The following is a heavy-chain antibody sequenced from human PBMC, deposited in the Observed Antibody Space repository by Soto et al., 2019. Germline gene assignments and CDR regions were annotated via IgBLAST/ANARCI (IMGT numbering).Heavy chain of an antibody. CDR1: GFTFSGSA. V-gene: IGHV3-73*02. J-gene: IGHJ6*02. Sequence: EVQLVESGGGLVQPGGSLKLSCAASGFTFSGSAMHWVRQASGKGLEWVGRIRSKANSYATAYAASVKGRFTISRDESKNTAYLQMNSLKTEDTAVYYCTHGGGSYPYGMDVWGQGTTVTVSS. CDR3: THGGGSYPYGMDV. D-gene: IGHD1-26*01. CDR2: IRSKANSYAT.